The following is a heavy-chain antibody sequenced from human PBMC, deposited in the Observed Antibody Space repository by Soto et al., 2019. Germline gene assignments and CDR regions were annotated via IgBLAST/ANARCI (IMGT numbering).Heavy chain of an antibody. J-gene: IGHJ4*02. CDR2: ISSSSSYI. V-gene: IGHV3-21*01. D-gene: IGHD2-2*01. CDR1: GFTFSSYS. Sequence: GGSLRLSCAASGFTFSSYSMNWVRQAPGKGLEWVSSISSSSSYIYYADSGKGRFTISRDNAKNSLYLQMNSLRAEDTAVYYCARDLIGLVNSSSTSRTGYWGQGTLVTVSS. CDR3: ARDLIGLVNSSSTSRTGY.